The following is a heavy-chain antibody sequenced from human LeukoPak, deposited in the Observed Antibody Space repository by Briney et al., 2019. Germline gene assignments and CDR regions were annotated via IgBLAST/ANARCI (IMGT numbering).Heavy chain of an antibody. V-gene: IGHV3-30*03. CDR1: GFTFSTSG. D-gene: IGHD6-19*01. J-gene: IGHJ4*02. CDR3: ASETLGGHSSAWYIYY. Sequence: GGSLRLSCVASGFTFSTSGMHWVRQAPGKGLEWVAVISYDGSNKYYADSVKGRFTISRDNSKNTLYLQMNSLRAEDTAVYYCASETLGGHSSAWYIYYWGQGTLVTVSS. CDR2: ISYDGSNK.